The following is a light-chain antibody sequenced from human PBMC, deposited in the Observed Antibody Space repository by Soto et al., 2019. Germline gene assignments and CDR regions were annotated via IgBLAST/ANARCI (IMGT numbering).Light chain of an antibody. J-gene: IGLJ3*02. CDR2: DVH. CDR1: SSDVGGYNF. Sequence: QSALTQPRSVSGSPGQSVAISCTGTSSDVGGYNFVSWYQQYPGKAPKLIIFDVHKRPSGVPDRFSGSKSGNTASLTISGLQAEDEAEYYCCSYAGSYTLWVFGGGTKLT. CDR3: CSYAGSYTLWV. V-gene: IGLV2-11*01.